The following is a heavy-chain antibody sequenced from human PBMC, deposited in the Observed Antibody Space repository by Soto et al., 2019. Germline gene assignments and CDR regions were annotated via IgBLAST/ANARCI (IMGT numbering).Heavy chain of an antibody. Sequence: QVQLVQSGAEVKKPGSSVKVSCKASGGTFSSYAISWVRQAPGQGLEWMGGIIPIFGTANYAQKFQGRVTITADKSTSTAYMERSSLRSEDTAVDYCASPTREWLPPARDDYYFMDVWGQGTTVTVSS. J-gene: IGHJ6*02. CDR3: ASPTREWLPPARDDYYFMDV. V-gene: IGHV1-69*06. D-gene: IGHD3-3*01. CDR2: IIPIFGTA. CDR1: GGTFSSYA.